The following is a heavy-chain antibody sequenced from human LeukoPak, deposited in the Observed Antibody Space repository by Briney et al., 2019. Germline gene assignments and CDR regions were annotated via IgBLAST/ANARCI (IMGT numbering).Heavy chain of an antibody. D-gene: IGHD2-15*01. Sequence: GGSLRPSCAASGFTFSSYGMHWVRQAPGKGLEWVAFIRYDGSNKYYADSVKGRFAISRDNSKNTLYLQMNSLRAEDTAVYYCARYSPYYYYGMDVWGQGTTVTVSS. J-gene: IGHJ6*02. CDR1: GFTFSSYG. V-gene: IGHV3-30*02. CDR3: ARYSPYYYYGMDV. CDR2: IRYDGSNK.